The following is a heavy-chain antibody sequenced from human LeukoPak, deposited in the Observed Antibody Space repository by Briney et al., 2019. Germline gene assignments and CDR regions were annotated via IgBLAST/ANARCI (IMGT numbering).Heavy chain of an antibody. V-gene: IGHV3-23*01. CDR2: ISGSGGST. J-gene: IGHJ4*02. D-gene: IGHD5-12*01. CDR1: GFTFSSYA. Sequence: GGSLRLSCAASGFTFSSYAMSWVRQAPGKGLEWVSAISGSGGSTYYADSVKGRFTISRDNSKNMLYLQMNSLRAEDTAVYYCAGGFLVATVFDYWGQGTLVTVSS. CDR3: AGGFLVATVFDY.